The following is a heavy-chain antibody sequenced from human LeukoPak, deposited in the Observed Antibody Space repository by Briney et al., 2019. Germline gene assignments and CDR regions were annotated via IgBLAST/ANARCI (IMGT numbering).Heavy chain of an antibody. Sequence: ASVKVSCKASGYTFTSYDINWVRQATGQGLEWMGWMNPNSGNTGYSQKLQGRIIMTRNSSISTAYMELSSLRSEDTAVYYCTREDYYGSGSFSNWLDPWGQGTLVTVSS. V-gene: IGHV1-8*01. D-gene: IGHD3-10*01. CDR1: GYTFTSYD. J-gene: IGHJ5*02. CDR3: TREDYYGSGSFSNWLDP. CDR2: MNPNSGNT.